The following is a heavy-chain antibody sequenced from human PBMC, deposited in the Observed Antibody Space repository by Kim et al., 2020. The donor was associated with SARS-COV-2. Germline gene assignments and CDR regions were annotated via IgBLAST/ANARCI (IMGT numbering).Heavy chain of an antibody. CDR2: ISSSSSYI. CDR1: GFTFSSYS. V-gene: IGHV3-21*01. CDR3: ARDGAALEGGLYYYYYMDV. Sequence: GGSLRLSCAASGFTFSSYSMNWVRQAPGKGLEWVSSISSSSSYIYYADSVKGRFTISRDNAKNSLYLQMNSLRAEDTAVYYCARDGAALEGGLYYYYYMDVWGKGTTVTVSS. D-gene: IGHD6-6*01. J-gene: IGHJ6*03.